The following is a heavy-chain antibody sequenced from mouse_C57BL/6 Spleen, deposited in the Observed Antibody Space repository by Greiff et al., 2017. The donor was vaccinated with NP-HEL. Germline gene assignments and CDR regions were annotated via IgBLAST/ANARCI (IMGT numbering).Heavy chain of an antibody. CDR1: GYTFTDYN. CDR3: ARKEEWLLRGFAY. D-gene: IGHD2-3*01. V-gene: IGHV1-18*01. J-gene: IGHJ3*01. Sequence: EVHLQQSGPELVKPGASVKIPCKASGYTFTDYNMDWVKQSHGKSLEWIGDINPNNGGTIYNQKFKGKATLTVDKSSSTAYMELRSLTSEDTAVYYCARKEEWLLRGFAYWGQGTLVTVSA. CDR2: INPNNGGT.